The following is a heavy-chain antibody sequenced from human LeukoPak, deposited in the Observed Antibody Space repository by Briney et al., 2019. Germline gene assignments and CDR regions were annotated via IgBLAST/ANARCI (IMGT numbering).Heavy chain of an antibody. J-gene: IGHJ5*02. CDR3: ARERVRWGYCSSTSCSGGYNWFDP. Sequence: SETLSLTCTVSGGSISSYYWSWLRQSAGKGLEWIGRIYTSGSTNYNPSLKSRVTISVDKSKNQFSLKLSSVTAADTAVYYCARERVRWGYCSSTSCSGGYNWFDPWGQGTLVTVSS. D-gene: IGHD2-2*01. CDR2: IYTSGST. CDR1: GGSISSYY. V-gene: IGHV4-4*07.